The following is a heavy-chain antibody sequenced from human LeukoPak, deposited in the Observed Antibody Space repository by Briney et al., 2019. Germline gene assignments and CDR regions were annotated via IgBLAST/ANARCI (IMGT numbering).Heavy chain of an antibody. CDR3: ARDREQSSDY. CDR1: GFTFTSYG. CDR2: IWYEGSNK. D-gene: IGHD1-26*01. Sequence: GGSLRLACAAAGFTFTSYGMHWVRQAPRNWLGWVAFIWYEGSNKNHTDSVKGRLTISRDNSKNTLYLQMNSLRAEDTAVYYCARDREQSSDYWGQGTLVTVSS. V-gene: IGHV3-33*01. J-gene: IGHJ4*02.